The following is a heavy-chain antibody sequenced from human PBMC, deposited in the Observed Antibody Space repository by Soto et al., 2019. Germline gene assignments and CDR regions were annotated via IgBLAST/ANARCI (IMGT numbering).Heavy chain of an antibody. CDR2: ISYDGSNK. D-gene: IGHD2-15*01. Sequence: QVQLVESGGGVVQPGRSLRLSCAASGFTFSSYGMHWVRQAPGKGLEWVAVISYDGSNKYYADSVKGRFTISRDNSKNTLYMHMNRLRADDTAVYYCAKARSSTSYGSGGSCYSKTARHCGYWGQGTLVTVSS. CDR3: AKARSSTSYGSGGSCYSKTARHCGY. V-gene: IGHV3-30*18. CDR1: GFTFSSYG. J-gene: IGHJ4*02.